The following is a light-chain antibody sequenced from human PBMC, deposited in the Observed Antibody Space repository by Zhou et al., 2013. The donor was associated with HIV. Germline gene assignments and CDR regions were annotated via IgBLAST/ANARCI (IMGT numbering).Light chain of an antibody. CDR3: LQHNSYPLT. V-gene: IGKV1-9*01. J-gene: IGKJ1*01. CDR2: AAS. CDR1: QDINNY. Sequence: DIQLTQSPSFLSASVGDRVTITCRASQDINNYLAWYQQKAGKAPKLLIYAASTLQSGVPSRFSGSGYGTEFTLTISSLQPEDFATYYCLQHNSYPLTFGQGTKVEIK.